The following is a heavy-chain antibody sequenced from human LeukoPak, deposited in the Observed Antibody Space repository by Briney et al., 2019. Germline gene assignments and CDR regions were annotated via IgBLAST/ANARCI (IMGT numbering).Heavy chain of an antibody. J-gene: IGHJ5*02. Sequence: ASVKVSCKASGYTFTSYGISWVRQAPGQGLEWMGGIIPIFGTANYAQKFQGRVTITADKSTSTAYMELSSLRSEDTAVYYCARAGGPDYYDSSGYYYHWGQGTLVTVSS. CDR1: GYTFTSYG. V-gene: IGHV1-69*06. CDR2: IIPIFGTA. D-gene: IGHD3-22*01. CDR3: ARAGGPDYYDSSGYYYH.